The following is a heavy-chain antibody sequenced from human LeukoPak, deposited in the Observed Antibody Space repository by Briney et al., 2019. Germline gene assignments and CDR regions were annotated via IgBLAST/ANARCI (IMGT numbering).Heavy chain of an antibody. D-gene: IGHD6-19*01. V-gene: IGHV1-2*02. Sequence: ASVKVSCKASGYTFTGYYMHWVRQAPGQGLEWMGWINPNSGGTNYAQKFQGRVTMTRDTSISTAYMELSRLRSDDTAVYYCAGERLAVAGTENWFDPWGQGTLVTVSS. CDR2: INPNSGGT. CDR1: GYTFTGYY. CDR3: AGERLAVAGTENWFDP. J-gene: IGHJ5*02.